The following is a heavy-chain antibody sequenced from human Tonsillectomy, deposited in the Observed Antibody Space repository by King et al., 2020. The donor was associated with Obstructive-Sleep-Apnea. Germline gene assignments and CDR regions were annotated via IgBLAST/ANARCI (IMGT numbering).Heavy chain of an antibody. CDR1: GFSFSSAS. D-gene: IGHD3-22*01. V-gene: IGHV3-48*04. CDR2: IRSSGRTK. J-gene: IGHJ6*02. CDR3: ARIRRYFEKWGMDV. Sequence: QLVQSGGGLVKPGGSLRLSCEASGFSFSSASMNWVRQAPGKGLEWVSHIRSSGRTKYYADSVKGRFTISRDNAKNSLYLQMNSLRAEDTAVYYCARIRRYFEKWGMDVWGQGTTVTVSS.